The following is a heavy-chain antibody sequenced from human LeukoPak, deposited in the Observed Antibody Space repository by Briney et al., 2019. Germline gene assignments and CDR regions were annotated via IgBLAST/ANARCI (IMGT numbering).Heavy chain of an antibody. Sequence: KPSETLSLTCTVSGGSISSSSYYWGWIRQPPGKGLEWIGEINHSGSTNYNPSLKSRVTISVDTSKNQFSLKLSSVTAADTAVYYCARSPSQRRLWYYYYYMDVWGKGTTVTISS. V-gene: IGHV4-39*07. CDR2: INHSGST. CDR3: ARSPSQRRLWYYYYYMDV. D-gene: IGHD5-18*01. J-gene: IGHJ6*03. CDR1: GGSISSSSYY.